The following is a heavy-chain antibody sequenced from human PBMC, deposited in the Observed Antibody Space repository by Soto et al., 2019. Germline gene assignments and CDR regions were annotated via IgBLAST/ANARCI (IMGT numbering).Heavy chain of an antibody. Sequence: EVQLVESGGGLVQPGRSLRLSCAASGFTFDDYAMHWVRQAPGKGLEWVSGISWNSGSIGYADSVKGRITISRDNAKNSLYLQMNSLRAEDTALYYCAKDSSGWSYFDYWGQGTLVTVSS. J-gene: IGHJ4*02. CDR2: ISWNSGSI. D-gene: IGHD6-19*01. CDR3: AKDSSGWSYFDY. CDR1: GFTFDDYA. V-gene: IGHV3-9*01.